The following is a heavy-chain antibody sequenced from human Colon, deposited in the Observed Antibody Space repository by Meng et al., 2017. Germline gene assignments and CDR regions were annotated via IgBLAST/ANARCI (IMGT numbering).Heavy chain of an antibody. D-gene: IGHD4-17*01. J-gene: IGHJ4*02. V-gene: IGHV4-59*01. Sequence: QGQLQGPAPGLVKPSATLSLTCTVSGGPINSDYWSWIRQAPGKGLEWIGHVYYSGTTNYNPSLKSRVTISVDTSKNQFSLNLSSVTAADTAVYYCARAPAVTRYFEYWGQGVQVTVSS. CDR1: GGPINSDY. CDR3: ARAPAVTRYFEY. CDR2: VYYSGTT.